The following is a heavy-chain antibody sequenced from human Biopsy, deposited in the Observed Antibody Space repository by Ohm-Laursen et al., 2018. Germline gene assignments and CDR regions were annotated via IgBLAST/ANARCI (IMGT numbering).Heavy chain of an antibody. D-gene: IGHD2-21*01. CDR2: ISGYNGNT. Sequence: ASVKVSCKPSGYSFTNYGINWVRQASGQGLEWMGRISGYNGNTKYAQKFQGRVTMTTDTSTSAVYMEVRSLRSDDTAVYYCARVALPLYLDNWGQGTRVTVSS. J-gene: IGHJ4*02. CDR3: ARVALPLYLDN. V-gene: IGHV1-18*01. CDR1: GYSFTNYG.